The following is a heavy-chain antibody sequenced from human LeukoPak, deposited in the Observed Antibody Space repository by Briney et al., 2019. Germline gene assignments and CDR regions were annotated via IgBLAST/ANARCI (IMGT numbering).Heavy chain of an antibody. Sequence: GGSLRLSCAHSVFTLSRYTPRCVPEAPGKGRECVSDIRGSGGRAHDADSVKGQFTISRDNSEGTLYLQMNRLTAEDTAVYYCAKDTDYGDYIRTGKGLGYFDYWGEGALVTVSS. CDR2: IRGSGGRA. CDR1: VFTLSRYT. CDR3: AKDTDYGDYIRTGKGLGYFDY. D-gene: IGHD4-17*01. J-gene: IGHJ4*02. V-gene: IGHV3-23*01.